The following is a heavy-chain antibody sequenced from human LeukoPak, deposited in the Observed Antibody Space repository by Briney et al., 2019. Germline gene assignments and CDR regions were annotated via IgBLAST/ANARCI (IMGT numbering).Heavy chain of an antibody. Sequence: GGSLRLSCAVSGFTFSSFAMSWVRQAPGKGLEWVSAISGSGGSTYYADSVKGRFTISRDNSKNTLYLQMNSLRAEDTAVYYCAKRGGLPPLDYYDYYMDVWGKGTTVTVSS. CDR1: GFTFSSFA. CDR2: ISGSGGST. CDR3: AKRGGLPPLDYYDYYMDV. J-gene: IGHJ6*03. V-gene: IGHV3-23*01. D-gene: IGHD2-21*02.